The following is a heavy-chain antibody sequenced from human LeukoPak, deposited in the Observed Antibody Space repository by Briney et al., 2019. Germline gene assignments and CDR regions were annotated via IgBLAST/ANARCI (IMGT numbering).Heavy chain of an antibody. J-gene: IGHJ4*02. CDR3: AKDGTAMVPYYFDY. CDR1: GFTFSTYA. CDR2: ISGSGANT. V-gene: IGHV3-23*01. D-gene: IGHD5-18*01. Sequence: PGGSLRLSCAAPGFTFSTYAMSWVRQAPGKGLEWVSAISGSGANTYYADSVKGRFTVSRDNSKNTLYLQMNSLRAEDTAVYYCAKDGTAMVPYYFDYWGQGTLVTVSS.